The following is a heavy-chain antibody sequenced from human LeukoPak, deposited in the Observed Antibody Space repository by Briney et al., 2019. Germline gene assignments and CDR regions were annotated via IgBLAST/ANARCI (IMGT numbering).Heavy chain of an antibody. D-gene: IGHD1-26*01. Sequence: ASVKVSCKAYGYTFTSYAIHWVRQAPGQRLEWLGWINAGNGNTKYSQKFQGRVTITRDTSASTAHMELSSLRSEDTAVYYCARGGIVRLNYFDYWGQGTLVTVSS. CDR1: GYTFTSYA. J-gene: IGHJ4*02. V-gene: IGHV1-3*01. CDR2: INAGNGNT. CDR3: ARGGIVRLNYFDY.